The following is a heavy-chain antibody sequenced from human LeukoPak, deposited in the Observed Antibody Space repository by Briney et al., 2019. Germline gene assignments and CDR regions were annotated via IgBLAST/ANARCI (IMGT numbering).Heavy chain of an antibody. CDR2: IHHSGST. Sequence: PSETLSLTCTVSGYSISSGYYWGWIRQPPGKGLEWIWSIHHSGSTYYNPSLKSRVTISVDTSKNQFSLKLNSVTAADTAVYYCARGDRNWNYYDYWGQGTLLTVSS. CDR1: GYSISSGYY. CDR3: ARGDRNWNYYDY. D-gene: IGHD1-1*01. V-gene: IGHV4-38-2*02. J-gene: IGHJ4*02.